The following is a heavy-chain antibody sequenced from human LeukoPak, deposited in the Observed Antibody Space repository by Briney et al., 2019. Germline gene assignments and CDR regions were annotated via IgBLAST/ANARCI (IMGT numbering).Heavy chain of an antibody. D-gene: IGHD2/OR15-2a*01. CDR2: ISSSSSYT. J-gene: IGHJ4*02. V-gene: IGHV3-11*06. CDR3: ARETEEYCGYYSIDY. CDR1: GFTSSDYY. Sequence: PGGSLRLSCAASGFTSSDYYMSWIRQALGKGLEWVSYISSSSSYTNYADSVKGRFTISRDNTTNSLYLQMNSLRAEDTAVYYCARETEEYCGYYSIDYCGQGTLVTVSS.